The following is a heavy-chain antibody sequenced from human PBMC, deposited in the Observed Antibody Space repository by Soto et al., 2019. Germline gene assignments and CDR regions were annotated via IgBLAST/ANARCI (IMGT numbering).Heavy chain of an antibody. CDR1: GGSINSSDYN. V-gene: IGHV4-30-4*01. Sequence: SETLSLTCTVSGGSINSSDYNWSWIRQPPGKGLEWIGYIYHSGRTYYNPSPKSRLTISVDTSKSQFSLNLSSVTDADTAVYYCATHAKGDYFDYWGQGTLVTVSS. CDR2: IYHSGRT. CDR3: ATHAKGDYFDY. J-gene: IGHJ4*02.